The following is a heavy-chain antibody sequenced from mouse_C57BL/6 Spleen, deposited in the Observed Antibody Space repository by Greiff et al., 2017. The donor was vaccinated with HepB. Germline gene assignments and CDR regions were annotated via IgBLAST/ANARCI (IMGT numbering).Heavy chain of an antibody. CDR3: ARRGSNYPYFDY. CDR1: GFTFSSYG. V-gene: IGHV5-6*02. D-gene: IGHD2-5*01. CDR2: ISSGGSYT. J-gene: IGHJ2*01. Sequence: EVKLEESGGDLVKPGGSLKLSCAASGFTFSSYGMSWVRQTPDKRLEWVATISSGGSYTYYPDSVKGRFTISRDNAKNTLYLQMSSLKSEDTAMYYCARRGSNYPYFDYWGQGTTLTVSS.